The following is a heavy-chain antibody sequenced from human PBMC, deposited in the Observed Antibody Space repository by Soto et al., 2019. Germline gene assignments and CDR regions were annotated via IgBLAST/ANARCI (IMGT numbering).Heavy chain of an antibody. CDR3: ARERGSGSYYKVGYYYYGTDV. J-gene: IGHJ6*02. D-gene: IGHD3-10*01. Sequence: QVQLVQSGAEVKMPGSSVKVSCKASGGTFSDHAISWVRQAPGQGLEWMGGIIPIFGTVNYAQKFQGRVTITADESTSTAYMELSSLRSEDMAVYYCARERGSGSYYKVGYYYYGTDVWGQGTKVTVS. CDR2: IIPIFGTV. V-gene: IGHV1-69*01. CDR1: GGTFSDHA.